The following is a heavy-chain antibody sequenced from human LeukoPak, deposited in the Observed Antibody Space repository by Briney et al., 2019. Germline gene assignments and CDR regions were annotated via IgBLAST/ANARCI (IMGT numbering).Heavy chain of an antibody. CDR2: INHSGST. J-gene: IGHJ5*02. CDR3: ARDYATDWFDP. Sequence: SSETLSLTCAVYGGSFSGYYWSWIRQPPGKGLEWIGEINHSGSTNYNPSLKSRVTISVDTSKNQFSLKLSSETAADTAVYYCARDYATDWFDPWGQGTLVTVSS. CDR1: GGSFSGYY. V-gene: IGHV4-34*01. D-gene: IGHD4-17*01.